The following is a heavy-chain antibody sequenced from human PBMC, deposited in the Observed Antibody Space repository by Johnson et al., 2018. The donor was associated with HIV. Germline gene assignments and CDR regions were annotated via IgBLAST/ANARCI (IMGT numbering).Heavy chain of an antibody. CDR1: GFTFSSYG. CDR2: ISYDGSNK. Sequence: VQLVESGGGVVQPGRSLRLSCAASGFTFSSYGMHWVRQAPGKGLEWVAVISYDGSNKYYADSVKARFTISRDNSKNTLFLQMNSLRPDDTAVYYCVREGAPSGRDFGAFDVWGQGTVVTVSS. J-gene: IGHJ3*01. CDR3: VREGAPSGRDFGAFDV. V-gene: IGHV3-30*19. D-gene: IGHD1-26*01.